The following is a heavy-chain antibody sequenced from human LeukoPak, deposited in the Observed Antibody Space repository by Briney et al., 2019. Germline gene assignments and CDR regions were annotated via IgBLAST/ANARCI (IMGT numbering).Heavy chain of an antibody. Sequence: ASVKVSCKASGYTFTSYGISWVRQAPGQALEWMGWISAYNGNTNYAQKLQGRVTMTTDTSTSTAYMELRSLRSDDTAVYYCARLRTYCGGDCYSAWFDPWGQGTLVTVSS. CDR2: ISAYNGNT. V-gene: IGHV1-18*01. J-gene: IGHJ5*02. CDR1: GYTFTSYG. CDR3: ARLRTYCGGDCYSAWFDP. D-gene: IGHD2-21*02.